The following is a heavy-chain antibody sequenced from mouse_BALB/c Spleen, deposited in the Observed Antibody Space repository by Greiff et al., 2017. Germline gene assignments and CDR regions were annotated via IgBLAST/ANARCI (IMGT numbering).Heavy chain of an antibody. J-gene: IGHJ4*01. D-gene: IGHD2-2*01. V-gene: IGHV5-17*02. CDR3: ARFGWLQDAMDY. Sequence: DVHLVESGGGLVQPGGSRKLSCAASGFTFSSFGMHWVRQAPEKGLEWVAYISSGSSTIYYADTVKGRFTISRDNPKNTLFLQMTSLRSEDTAMYYCARFGWLQDAMDYWGQGTSVTVSS. CDR1: GFTFSSFG. CDR2: ISSGSSTI.